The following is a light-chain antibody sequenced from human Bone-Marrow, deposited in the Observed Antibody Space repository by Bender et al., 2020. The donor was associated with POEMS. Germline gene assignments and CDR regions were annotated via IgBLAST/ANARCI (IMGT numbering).Light chain of an antibody. CDR3: SSYTRSSTLVV. CDR1: SSDVGSYNL. J-gene: IGLJ2*01. CDR2: DVT. V-gene: IGLV2-14*02. Sequence: QSALTQPASVSGSPGQSITISCSGTSSDVGSYNLVSWYQQHPGKAPKVMIYDVTKRPSGVSDRFSGSKSGNTASLTISGLQTEDEAAYYCSSYTRSSTLVVFGGGTKLTVL.